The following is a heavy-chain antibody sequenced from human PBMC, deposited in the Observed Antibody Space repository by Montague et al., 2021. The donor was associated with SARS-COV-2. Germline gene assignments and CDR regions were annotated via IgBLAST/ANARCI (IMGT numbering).Heavy chain of an antibody. Sequence: SETLSLTCAVYDGSLSASLWAWIRQSPGKGLERIGEVKQSGSSNYNPSPERRVDIAIDMSKTQISLNLLSVTAADTALYFCARRTDKWHWYYYTGFDVWGPGTAATVSS. CDR2: VKQSGSS. J-gene: IGHJ6*02. CDR1: DGSLSASL. CDR3: ARRTDKWHWYYYTGFDV. V-gene: IGHV4-34*01. D-gene: IGHD1-7*01.